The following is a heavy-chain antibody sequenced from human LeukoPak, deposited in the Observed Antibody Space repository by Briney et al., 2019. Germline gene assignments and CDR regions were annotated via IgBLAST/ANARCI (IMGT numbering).Heavy chain of an antibody. Sequence: ASVKVSCKASGYTLTSYGISWVRLAPGQGLEWMGWISGYNGNTNYAQKLQGRVTMTTDTSASTAYMELRSLRSDDTAVYYCARDRPTAMESSFYFYGMDVWGQGTTVTVSS. V-gene: IGHV1-18*01. CDR1: GYTLTSYG. D-gene: IGHD5-18*01. CDR2: ISGYNGNT. J-gene: IGHJ6*02. CDR3: ARDRPTAMESSFYFYGMDV.